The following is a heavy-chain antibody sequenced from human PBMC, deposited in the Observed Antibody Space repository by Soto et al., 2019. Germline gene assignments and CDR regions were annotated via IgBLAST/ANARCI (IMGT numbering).Heavy chain of an antibody. V-gene: IGHV4-31*03. J-gene: IGHJ4*02. CDR3: ATSSIGDSSGYFPF. CDR1: GDSINNNNFY. CDR2: IYHSGST. D-gene: IGHD3-22*01. Sequence: SETLSLTCTVSGDSINNNNFYWSWIRQYPGKGLEWIGYIYHSGSTYYNPSLKSRVTISVDTSRNQFSLKLSSVTAADTAVYYCATSSIGDSSGYFPFWGQGTLVTVSS.